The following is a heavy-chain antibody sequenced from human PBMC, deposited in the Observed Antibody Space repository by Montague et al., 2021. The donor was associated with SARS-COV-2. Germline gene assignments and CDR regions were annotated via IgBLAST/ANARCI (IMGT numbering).Heavy chain of an antibody. CDR2: IYHSGST. V-gene: IGHV4-38-2*02. CDR3: AKVAGSHDTFDI. J-gene: IGHJ3*02. D-gene: IGHD6-19*01. CDR1: GYSISTGYY. Sequence: SETLSLTCTVSGYSISTGYYWGWIRQPPGKGLEWIGTIYHSGSTYFNPSLKSRVTISVDTSENQFSLNLSPVTAADTAVYYCAKVAGSHDTFDIWGRGTMVTVSS.